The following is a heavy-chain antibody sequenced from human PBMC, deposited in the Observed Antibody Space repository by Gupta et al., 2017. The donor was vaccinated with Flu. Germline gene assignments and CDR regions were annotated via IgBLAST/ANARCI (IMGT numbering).Heavy chain of an antibody. CDR3: ARKSGSSTVTTGADYYYGMDV. CDR2: IIPIFGTA. Sequence: QVQLVQSGAEVKKPGSSVKVSCKASGGTFSSYAISWVRQAPGQGLEWMGGIIPIFGTANYAQKFQGRVTITADKSTSTAYMELSSLRSEDTAVYYCARKSGSSTVTTGADYYYGMDVWGQGTTVTVSS. J-gene: IGHJ6*02. D-gene: IGHD4-17*01. CDR1: GGTFSSYA. V-gene: IGHV1-69*06.